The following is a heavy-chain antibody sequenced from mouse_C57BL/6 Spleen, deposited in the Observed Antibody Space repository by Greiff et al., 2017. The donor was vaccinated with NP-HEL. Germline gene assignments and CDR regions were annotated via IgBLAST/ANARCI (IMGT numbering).Heavy chain of an antibody. CDR1: GYTFTSYG. Sequence: QVQLQQSGAELARPGASVKLSCKASGYTFTSYGISWVKQRTGQGLEWIGEIYPRSGNTYYNEKFKGKATLTADKSSSTAYMELRSLTSEDSAVYFCARSNYSNYVDAMDYWGQGTSVTVSS. D-gene: IGHD2-5*01. V-gene: IGHV1-81*01. J-gene: IGHJ4*01. CDR3: ARSNYSNYVDAMDY. CDR2: IYPRSGNT.